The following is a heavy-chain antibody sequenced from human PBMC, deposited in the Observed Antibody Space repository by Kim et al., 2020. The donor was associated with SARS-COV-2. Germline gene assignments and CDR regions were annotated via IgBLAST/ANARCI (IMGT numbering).Heavy chain of an antibody. D-gene: IGHD7-27*01. Sequence: TNYNPSLKSRVTISVDTSKNQFSLKLSSVTAADTAVYYCARSKTGASLDYWGQGTLVTVSS. V-gene: IGHV4-59*01. CDR3: ARSKTGASLDY. CDR2: T. J-gene: IGHJ4*02.